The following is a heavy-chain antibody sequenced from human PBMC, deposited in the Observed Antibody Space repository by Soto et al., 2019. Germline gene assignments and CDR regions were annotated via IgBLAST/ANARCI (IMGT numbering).Heavy chain of an antibody. V-gene: IGHV2-5*02. CDR2: IYWDDDK. D-gene: IGHD6-19*01. CDR1: GFSLSTSGVG. Sequence: QITLKESGPTLVKPTQTLTLTCTFSGFSLSTSGVGVGWIRQPPGKALEWLALIYWDDDKRYSPSLKSRLTITKDTSKNRVVLTMSNMDPVDTATYDCAHMGVGSGWSGGEIDYWGQGTLVTVSS. J-gene: IGHJ4*02. CDR3: AHMGVGSGWSGGEIDY.